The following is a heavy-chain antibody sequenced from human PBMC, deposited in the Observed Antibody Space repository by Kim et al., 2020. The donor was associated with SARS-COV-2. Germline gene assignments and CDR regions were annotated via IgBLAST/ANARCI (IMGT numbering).Heavy chain of an antibody. CDR2: IYPGDSDT. J-gene: IGHJ6*02. Sequence: GESLKISCKGSGYNFTNHWIAWVRQMPGRGLEWMGIIYPGDSDTKYSPSFKGQVTMSADKAISTAYLQWSSLEASDTAIYYCARRGPGKWQPSVMDVWGQGTTVTVSS. CDR1: GYNFTNHW. D-gene: IGHD1-26*01. V-gene: IGHV5-51*01. CDR3: ARRGPGKWQPSVMDV.